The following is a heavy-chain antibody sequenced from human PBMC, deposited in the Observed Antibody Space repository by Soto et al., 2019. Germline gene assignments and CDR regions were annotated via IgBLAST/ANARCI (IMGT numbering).Heavy chain of an antibody. CDR1: GYFFTSHY. D-gene: IGHD3-10*01. V-gene: IGHV1-2*06. CDR2: INPNNGDT. CDR3: AREVTYGGGSFSLGL. Sequence: QVQLVQSGAEVEKPGASVKVSCKTSGYFFTSHYIHWVRLAPGRGLEWMGRINPNNGDTNSPQKFQGRVTMTSDTSISTAYLEMIGLRSDDTALYYCAREVTYGGGSFSLGLWGQGTLLTVSS. J-gene: IGHJ4*02.